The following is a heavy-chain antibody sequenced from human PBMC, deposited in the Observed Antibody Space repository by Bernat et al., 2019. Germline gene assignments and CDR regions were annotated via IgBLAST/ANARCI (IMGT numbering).Heavy chain of an antibody. Sequence: QLQLQESGSGLVKPSQTLSLTCSVSGGSISSGGYSWSWIRQPPGKGLEWIGYIYHSGSTYYNPSLKSRVTISVDRSKNQFSLKLSSVTAADTAVYYCARDRKENYDFWSGYYTGGWFDPWGQGTLVTVSS. CDR2: IYHSGST. CDR3: ARDRKENYDFWSGYYTGGWFDP. CDR1: GGSISSGGYS. V-gene: IGHV4-30-2*01. J-gene: IGHJ5*02. D-gene: IGHD3-3*01.